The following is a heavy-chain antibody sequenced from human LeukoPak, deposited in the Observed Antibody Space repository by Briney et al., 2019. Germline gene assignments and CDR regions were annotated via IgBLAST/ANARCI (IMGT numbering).Heavy chain of an antibody. J-gene: IGHJ4*02. CDR1: GGSISSGGYY. V-gene: IGHV4-30-2*01. CDR3: ARLYGSGSTFDY. D-gene: IGHD3-10*01. Sequence: SETLSLTCTVSGGSISSGGYYWSWIRQPPGKGLEWIGYIHHSGSTYYNPSLKSRVTISVDRSKNQFSLKLSSVTAADTAVYYCARLYGSGSTFDYWGQGTLVTVSS. CDR2: IHHSGST.